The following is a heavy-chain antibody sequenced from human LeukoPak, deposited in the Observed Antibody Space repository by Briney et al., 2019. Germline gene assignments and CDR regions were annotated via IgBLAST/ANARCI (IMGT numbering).Heavy chain of an antibody. D-gene: IGHD1-7*01. J-gene: IGHJ4*02. CDR1: GFTFSDCS. V-gene: IGHV3-30-3*01. CDR2: ISYDGITK. Sequence: PGGSLRLSCAASGFTFSDCSMHWVRQAPGKGLEWVAVISYDGITKYYADSMKGRFTISRENSKNTLYLQMNSLRGEDTAVYYCASGPLTGTTNYWGQGTLVTVSS. CDR3: ASGPLTGTTNY.